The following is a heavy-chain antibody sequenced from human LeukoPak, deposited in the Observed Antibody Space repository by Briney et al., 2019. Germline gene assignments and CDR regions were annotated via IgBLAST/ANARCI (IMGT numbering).Heavy chain of an antibody. CDR3: ARMARRYQLLFPPSDYYYGMDV. J-gene: IGHJ6*02. Sequence: PSETLSLTCAVYGGSFSGYYWSWIRQPPGKGLEWIGEINHSGSTNYNPSLKSRVTISVDTSKNQFSLKLSSVTAADTAVYYCARMARRYQLLFPPSDYYYGMDVWGQGTTVTVSS. CDR2: INHSGST. D-gene: IGHD2-2*01. CDR1: GGSFSGYY. V-gene: IGHV4-34*01.